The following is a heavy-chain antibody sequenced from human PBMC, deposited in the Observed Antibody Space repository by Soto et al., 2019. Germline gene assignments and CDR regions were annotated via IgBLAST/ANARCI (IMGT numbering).Heavy chain of an antibody. V-gene: IGHV3-23*01. D-gene: IGHD3-3*01. CDR1: GFAFSSYA. J-gene: IGHJ4*02. CDR2: ISGSGGST. Sequence: GGSLILSCAASGFAFSSYAMSWVRQAPGKGLEWVSAISGSGGSTYYADSVKGRFTISRDNSKNTLYLQMNSLRAEDTAVYYCAKRIRFLEWLLYGYFDYWGQGTLVTVSS. CDR3: AKRIRFLEWLLYGYFDY.